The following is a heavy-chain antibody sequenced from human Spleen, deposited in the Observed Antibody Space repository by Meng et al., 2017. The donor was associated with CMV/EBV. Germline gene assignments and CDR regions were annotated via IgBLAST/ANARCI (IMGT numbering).Heavy chain of an antibody. Sequence: CAAAGSLVSHNYMSWVRQAPGKGLVWVSVTSPGASSSSPESVPGRFTISRDNSKNPLYLQVDSLRPEDTAVYYCARVSPSLGDAFDIWGQGTMVTVSS. CDR3: ARVSPSLGDAFDI. CDR1: GSLVSHNY. D-gene: IGHD5/OR15-5a*01. CDR2: TSPGASS. V-gene: IGHV3-66*02. J-gene: IGHJ3*02.